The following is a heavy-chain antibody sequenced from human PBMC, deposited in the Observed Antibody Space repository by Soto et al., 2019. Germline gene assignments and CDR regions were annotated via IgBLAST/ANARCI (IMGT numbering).Heavy chain of an antibody. CDR2: ISWDGGST. Sequence: PGGSLRLSCAASGFTFDDYTMHWVRQAPGKGLEWVSLISWDGGSTYYADSVKGRFTISRDNSKNSLYLQMNSLRTEDTALYFCAKDTTATSSYYYYGMDVWGQGTTVTVSS. V-gene: IGHV3-43*01. CDR1: GFTFDDYT. CDR3: AKDTTATSSYYYYGMDV. J-gene: IGHJ6*02.